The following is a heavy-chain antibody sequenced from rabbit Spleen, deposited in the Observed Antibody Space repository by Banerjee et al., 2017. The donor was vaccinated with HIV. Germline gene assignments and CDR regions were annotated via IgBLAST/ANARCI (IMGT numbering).Heavy chain of an antibody. CDR2: IYAASSDIT. CDR1: GVSFSANSY. D-gene: IGHD6-1*01. V-gene: IGHV1S40*01. Sequence: QSLEESGGDLVKPGASLTLTCTASGVSFSANSYMCWVRQAPGKGLEWIGCIYAASSDITDYASWAKGRFTISKTSSTTVTLQMTSLTVADTATYFCAREVLYAAYAGFGDATIYYFDLWGQGTLVTVS. J-gene: IGHJ4*01. CDR3: AREVLYAAYAGFGDATIYYFDL.